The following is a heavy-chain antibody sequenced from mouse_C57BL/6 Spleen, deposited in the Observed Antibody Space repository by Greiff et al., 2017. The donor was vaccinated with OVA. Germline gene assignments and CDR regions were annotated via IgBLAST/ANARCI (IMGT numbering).Heavy chain of an antibody. CDR1: GYTFTSYT. Sequence: QVQLKESGAELARPGASVKMSCKASGYTFTSYTMHWVKQRPGQGLEWIGYINPSSGYTKYNQKFKDKATLTADKSSSTAYMQLSSLTSEDSAVYYCARFEGIRWYFDVWGTGTTVTVSS. V-gene: IGHV1-4*01. J-gene: IGHJ1*03. D-gene: IGHD3-3*01. CDR2: INPSSGYT. CDR3: ARFEGIRWYFDV.